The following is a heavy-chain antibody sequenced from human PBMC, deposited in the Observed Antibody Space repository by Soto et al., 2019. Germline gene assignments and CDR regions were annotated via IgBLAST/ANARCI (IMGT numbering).Heavy chain of an antibody. CDR2: IYTSGST. CDR3: ARVRYFDWLLPSLEYNWFDP. Sequence: PSETLSLTCTVSGGSISSYYWSWIRQPAGKGLEWIGRIYTSGSTNYNPSLKSRVTMSVDTSKNQFSLKLSCVTAADTAVYYCARVRYFDWLLPSLEYNWFDPWGQGTLGAVAS. J-gene: IGHJ5*02. CDR1: GGSISSYY. V-gene: IGHV4-4*07. D-gene: IGHD3-9*01.